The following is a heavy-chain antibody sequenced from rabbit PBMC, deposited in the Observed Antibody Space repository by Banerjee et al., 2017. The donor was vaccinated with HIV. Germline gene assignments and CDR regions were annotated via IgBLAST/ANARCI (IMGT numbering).Heavy chain of an antibody. J-gene: IGHJ3*01. CDR1: GFDFSSYG. V-gene: IGHV1S47*01. CDR2: INPVFRST. CDR3: VSYDDYDARLDL. D-gene: IGHD2-1*01. Sequence: QEQLVESGGGLVQPGGSLKLSCKASGFDFSSYGVSWVRQAPGKGLEWIGYINPVFRSTYYASWVNGRFTISIHNAQNTLYLQLNSLTAADTATYFCVSYDDYDARLDLWGPGTLFTVS.